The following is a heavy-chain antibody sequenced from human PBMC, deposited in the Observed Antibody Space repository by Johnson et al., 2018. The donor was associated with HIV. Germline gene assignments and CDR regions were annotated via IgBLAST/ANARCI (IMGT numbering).Heavy chain of an antibody. Sequence: VQLVESGGGVVRPGGSLRLSCAASGFTFDDYAMHWVRQVPGNGLEWVSLIRWGGAVTRYVASVTGRFTIPRDNSRNSLYLQMRSLRPEDTALYYCARAEIYEGRVGDFAFDIWGRGTMVTVAS. CDR3: ARAEIYEGRVGDFAFDI. CDR2: IRWGGAVT. D-gene: IGHD3-10*01. V-gene: IGHV3-43D*03. J-gene: IGHJ3*02. CDR1: GFTFDDYA.